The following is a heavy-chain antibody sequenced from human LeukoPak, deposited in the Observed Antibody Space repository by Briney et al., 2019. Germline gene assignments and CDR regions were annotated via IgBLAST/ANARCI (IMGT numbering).Heavy chain of an antibody. J-gene: IGHJ4*02. V-gene: IGHV4-4*07. CDR1: GGSISSYS. CDR2: IYPRESP. D-gene: IGHD5-12*01. Sequence: PSETLSLTCTVSGGSISSYSSRWMRQPAGKGREWIGRIYPRESPNYNPSLKSGGTMSVDKSKNQFSLKLRSVTAAYTAVYYCAREWHHVFDYWGQGNLVTVSS. CDR3: AREWHHVFDY.